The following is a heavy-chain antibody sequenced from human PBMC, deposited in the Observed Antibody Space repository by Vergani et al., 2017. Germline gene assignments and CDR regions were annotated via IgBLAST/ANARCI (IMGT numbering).Heavy chain of an antibody. D-gene: IGHD6-19*01. J-gene: IGHJ4*02. CDR3: ARAFSGWYAGHDY. V-gene: IGHV3-30*01. Sequence: QVQLVESGGGVVQPGRSLRLSCAASGFTFSSYAMHWVRQAPGKGLELVAVISYDGSNKYYADSVKGRFTISRDNSKNTLYLQMNSLRAEDTAVYYCARAFSGWYAGHDYWGQGTLVTVSS. CDR1: GFTFSSYA. CDR2: ISYDGSNK.